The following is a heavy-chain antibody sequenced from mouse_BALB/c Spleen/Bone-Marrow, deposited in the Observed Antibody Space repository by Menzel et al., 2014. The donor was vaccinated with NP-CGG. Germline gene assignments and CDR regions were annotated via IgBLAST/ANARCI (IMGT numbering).Heavy chain of an antibody. CDR1: GFTFSSNA. Sequence: EVKLVESGGGLVKPGGSLKLSCAASGFTFSSNAMSWVRQTPEKRLEWVATISSGGSYTYYPDSVKGRFTISRDNAKNTLYLQMSSLRPEDTAMYYCARHGITRLLDYWGQGTTLTVSS. V-gene: IGHV5-9-3*01. CDR3: ARHGITRLLDY. J-gene: IGHJ2*01. D-gene: IGHD2-4*01. CDR2: ISSGGSYT.